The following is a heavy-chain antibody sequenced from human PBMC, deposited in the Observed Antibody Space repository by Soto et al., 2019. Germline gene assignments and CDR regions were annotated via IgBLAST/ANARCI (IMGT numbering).Heavy chain of an antibody. V-gene: IGHV3-23*01. CDR3: ARKVSGSTGRPDLCYFDL. D-gene: IGHD3-10*01. CDR2: ISGGGDAT. CDR1: GFTFSGYA. J-gene: IGHJ2*01. Sequence: EVQLLDSGGGLVQPGGSLRLSCAASGFTFSGYALTWVRQAPGKGLEWVSAISGGGDATFYADSVKGRFTISRDNSKNPLYLQMNTLRAEDTAVYYCARKVSGSTGRPDLCYFDLWGRGTLVTVSS.